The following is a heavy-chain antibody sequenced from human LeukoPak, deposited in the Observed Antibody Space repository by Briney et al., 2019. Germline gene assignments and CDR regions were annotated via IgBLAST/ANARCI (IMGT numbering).Heavy chain of an antibody. J-gene: IGHJ4*02. CDR3: VKDLKGYEEV. V-gene: IGHV3-30*18. D-gene: IGHD5-12*01. CDR2: ISFDGSDK. CDR1: GVSFSTYG. Sequence: GGALRLSCETSGVSFSTYGGCWVRQAPGKGLEWVALISFDGSDKSYGTSVKGRFTISRDNSKNTVSLRINSLRVEDTGMYYCVKDLKGYEEVWGQGTLVTVSS.